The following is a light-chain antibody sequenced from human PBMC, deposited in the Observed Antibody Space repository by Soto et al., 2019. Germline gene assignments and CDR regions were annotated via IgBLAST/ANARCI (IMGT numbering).Light chain of an antibody. Sequence: EIVLTQSPGTLSLSPGERATLSCRASQSVSSSYLAWYRQHPGQPPRLLIYGISTRATGIPARFSGSGSGTEFSLTISSLQSEDFAVYYCQQYSKWPITFGQGTRLE. J-gene: IGKJ5*01. CDR1: QSVSSSY. CDR3: QQYSKWPIT. V-gene: IGKV3-15*01. CDR2: GIS.